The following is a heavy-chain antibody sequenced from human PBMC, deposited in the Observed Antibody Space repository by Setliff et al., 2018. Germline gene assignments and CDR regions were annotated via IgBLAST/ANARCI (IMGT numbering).Heavy chain of an antibody. CDR3: ARVTGYYDFWSGYYIGSGWFDP. J-gene: IGHJ5*02. D-gene: IGHD3-3*01. Sequence: SETLSLTCTVSGGSISSGGYYWSWIRQHPGKGLEWIGYIYYSGSTYYNPSLKSRVTISVDTSKNQFSLKLSSVTAADTAVYYCARVTGYYDFWSGYYIGSGWFDPWGQGTLVTVSS. CDR2: IYYSGST. CDR1: GGSISSGGYY. V-gene: IGHV4-31*03.